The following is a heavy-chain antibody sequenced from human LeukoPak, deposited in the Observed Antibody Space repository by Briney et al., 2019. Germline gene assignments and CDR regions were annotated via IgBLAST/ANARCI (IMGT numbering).Heavy chain of an antibody. CDR3: ATRNFGDYGAFDI. CDR1: GYTLSDLA. V-gene: IGHV1-24*01. D-gene: IGHD4-17*01. J-gene: IGHJ3*02. Sequence: ASVKVSCKVSGYTLSDLAMHWERQAAGKGLEWMGGLDPEDGEAIYAQPLQGRVTMTEDTSSDTAYMVLSSLRSEDTAVYYCATRNFGDYGAFDIWGQGTMVTVSS. CDR2: LDPEDGEA.